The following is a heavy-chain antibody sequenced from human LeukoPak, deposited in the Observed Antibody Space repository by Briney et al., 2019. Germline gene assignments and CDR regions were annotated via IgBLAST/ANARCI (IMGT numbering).Heavy chain of an antibody. J-gene: IGHJ5*02. Sequence: RWASVKVSCKASGGTFSSYAISWVRQAPGQGLEWMGGIIPIFGTANYAQKFQGRVTITADESTSTAYMELSSLRSEDTAVYYCARDGVDDFWSGMGNWFDPWGQGTLVTVSS. CDR1: GGTFSSYA. CDR2: IIPIFGTA. CDR3: ARDGVDDFWSGMGNWFDP. V-gene: IGHV1-69*13. D-gene: IGHD3-3*01.